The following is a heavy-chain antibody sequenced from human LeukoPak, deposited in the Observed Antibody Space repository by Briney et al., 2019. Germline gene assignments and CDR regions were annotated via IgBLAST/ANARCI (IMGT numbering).Heavy chain of an antibody. CDR3: ARASITIFGVVITEYYYGMDV. J-gene: IGHJ6*02. CDR2: IYYSGST. D-gene: IGHD3-3*01. Sequence: PSETLSLTCTVSGGSVSSGSYYWSWIRQPPGKGLEWIGYIYYSGSTNYNPSLKSRVTISVDTSKNQFSLELSSVTAADTAVYYCARASITIFGVVITEYYYGMDVWGQGTTVTVSS. CDR1: GGSVSSGSYY. V-gene: IGHV4-61*01.